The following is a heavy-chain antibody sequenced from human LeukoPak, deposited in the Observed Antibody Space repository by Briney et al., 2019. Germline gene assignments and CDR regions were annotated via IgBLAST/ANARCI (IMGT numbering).Heavy chain of an antibody. V-gene: IGHV4-39*07. CDR3: ARDRPSYSSSDYYGSGTQPFDI. CDR2: IFYSGST. Sequence: PTETLSLTCTVSGGSISTSNYYWGWIRQPPGKGLEWIGNIFYSGSTYCSPSLRSRVTISLDTSKNQFSLKLSSVTAADTAVYYCARDRPSYSSSDYYGSGTQPFDIWGQGTMVTASS. CDR1: GGSISTSNYY. D-gene: IGHD3-10*01. J-gene: IGHJ3*02.